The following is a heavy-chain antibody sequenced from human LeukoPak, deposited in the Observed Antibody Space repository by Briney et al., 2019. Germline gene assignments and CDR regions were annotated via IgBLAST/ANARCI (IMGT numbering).Heavy chain of an antibody. Sequence: GGSLRLSCAASGSTFNSYWMNWVRQAPGKGLEWVANIKQDGAEKYYVDSVKGRFTISRDNAKSSLYLQMNSLRAEDTAVYYCASPYCSSTSCSTLHDFWGQGTLVTVSS. D-gene: IGHD2-2*01. V-gene: IGHV3-7*01. CDR2: IKQDGAEK. CDR1: GSTFNSYW. J-gene: IGHJ4*02. CDR3: ASPYCSSTSCSTLHDF.